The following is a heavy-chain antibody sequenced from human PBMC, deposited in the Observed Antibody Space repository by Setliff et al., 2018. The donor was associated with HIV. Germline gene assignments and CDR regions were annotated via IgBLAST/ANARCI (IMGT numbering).Heavy chain of an antibody. V-gene: IGHV4-61*01. CDR3: ARDTGYYSRGGPVDY. Sequence: SETLSLTCTVSGSSVSSASYWGWIRQPPGKGLEWIGTIFHRGTMFHSESVYTYHNPSLKSRVTISIDTSKNQFSLKLSSVTAADTAGYYCARDTGYYSRGGPVDYWGQGTLVTVSS. D-gene: IGHD2-15*01. CDR1: GSSVSSASY. J-gene: IGHJ4*02. CDR2: IFHRGTMFHSESVYT.